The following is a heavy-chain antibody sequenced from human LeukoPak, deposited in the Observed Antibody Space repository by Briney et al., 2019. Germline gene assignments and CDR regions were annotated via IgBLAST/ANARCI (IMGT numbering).Heavy chain of an antibody. CDR2: IYSAGST. CDR3: ARDKYSSGWFYFDY. D-gene: IGHD6-19*01. Sequence: GGSLRLSCAASGLSVSSNYMYWVRQAPGKGLEWVSVIYSAGSTYYADSVKGRFTISRDNSKNTLYLQMNSLRAEDTAVYYCARDKYSSGWFYFDYWGQEPWSPSPQ. CDR1: GLSVSSNY. J-gene: IGHJ4*01. V-gene: IGHV3-66*01.